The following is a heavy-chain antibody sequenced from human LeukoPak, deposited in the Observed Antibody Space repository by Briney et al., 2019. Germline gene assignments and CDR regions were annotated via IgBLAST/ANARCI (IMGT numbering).Heavy chain of an antibody. V-gene: IGHV4-4*02. Sequence: SETLSLTCAVSGGSISSNNWWSWVRQPPGKGLEWIGETHHSGSTNYNPSLKSRVNISVDMSKNQFSLKLSSVTAADTAVYYCARVPYGDYYYYYYGMDVWGQGTTVTVSS. CDR3: ARVPYGDYYYYYYGMDV. D-gene: IGHD4-17*01. J-gene: IGHJ6*02. CDR1: GGSISSNNW. CDR2: THHSGST.